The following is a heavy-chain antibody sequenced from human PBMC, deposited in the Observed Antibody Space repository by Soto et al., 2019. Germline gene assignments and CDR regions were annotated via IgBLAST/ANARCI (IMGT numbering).Heavy chain of an antibody. Sequence: QVQLQESGPGLVKPSETLSLTCTVSGGSISSYYWSWIRQPPGKGLEWIGYIDYSGSTNYNPSLRSRVTISVDTSKNQCSLKLSSLTAADTAVYYCARHGGYQWLLAGYYYYMDVWGKGTTVTVSS. D-gene: IGHD6-19*01. CDR2: IDYSGST. CDR3: ARHGGYQWLLAGYYYYMDV. CDR1: GGSISSYY. J-gene: IGHJ6*03. V-gene: IGHV4-59*08.